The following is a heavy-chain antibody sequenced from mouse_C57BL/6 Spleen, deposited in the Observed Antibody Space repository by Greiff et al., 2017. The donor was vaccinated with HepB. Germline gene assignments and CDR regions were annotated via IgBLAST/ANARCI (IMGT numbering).Heavy chain of an antibody. CDR1: GFTFSSYA. CDR2: ISDGGSYT. Sequence: EVMLVESGGGLVKPGGSLKLSCAASGFTFSSYAMSWVHQTPEKRLEWVATISDGGSYTYYPDNVKGRFTISRDNAKNNLYLQMSHLKSEDTAMYYCARVKLYYFDYWGQGTTLTVSS. CDR3: ARVKLYYFDY. V-gene: IGHV5-4*03. J-gene: IGHJ2*01.